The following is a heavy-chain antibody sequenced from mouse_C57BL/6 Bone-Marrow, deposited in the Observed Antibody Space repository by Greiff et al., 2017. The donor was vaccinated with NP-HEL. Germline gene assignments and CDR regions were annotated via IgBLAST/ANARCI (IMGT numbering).Heavy chain of an antibody. J-gene: IGHJ2*01. V-gene: IGHV1-50*01. CDR2: IDPSDSYT. CDR3: ARPRYDGYYPYYFDY. Sequence: QVQLQQPGAELVKPGASVKLSCKASGYTFTSYWMQWVKQRPGQGLEWIGEIDPSDSYTNYNQKFKGKATLTVDTSSSTAYMQLSSLTSEDSAVYYCARPRYDGYYPYYFDYWGQGTTLTVSS. D-gene: IGHD2-3*01. CDR1: GYTFTSYW.